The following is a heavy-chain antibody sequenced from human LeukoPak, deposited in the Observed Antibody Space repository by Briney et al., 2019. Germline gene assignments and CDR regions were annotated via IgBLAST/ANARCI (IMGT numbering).Heavy chain of an antibody. Sequence: ASVKVSCKASGYTFSSYAMHWVRQAPGQSLEWMGWINAGVGNTKYSQKFQGRITITRDTSATTAYMELSSLRSEDTALYYCARDRSPWSENTGTFYHWGQGTLVTVSS. J-gene: IGHJ1*01. CDR3: ARDRSPWSENTGTFYH. CDR2: INAGVGNT. V-gene: IGHV1-3*01. CDR1: GYTFSSYA. D-gene: IGHD3-3*01.